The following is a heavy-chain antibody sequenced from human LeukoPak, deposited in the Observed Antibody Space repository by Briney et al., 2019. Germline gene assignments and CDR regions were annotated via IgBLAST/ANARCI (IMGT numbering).Heavy chain of an antibody. D-gene: IGHD2-15*01. CDR1: GFTFSNYE. CDR2: ISGSAGTTI. V-gene: IGHV3-48*03. CDR3: ARDEGYCSS. Sequence: GGSLRLSCVASGFTFSNYEMKLVRQAPGKGLEWVSYISGSAGTTIYYADSVKGRFTISRDNAKNSLYLQMNSLRAEDTAIYYCARDEGYCSSWGQGTLVTVSS. J-gene: IGHJ5*02.